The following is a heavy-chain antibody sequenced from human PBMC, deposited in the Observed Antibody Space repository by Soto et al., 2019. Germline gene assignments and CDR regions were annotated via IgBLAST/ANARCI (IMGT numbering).Heavy chain of an antibody. J-gene: IGHJ4*02. V-gene: IGHV3-66*01. CDR1: GFTVSSNY. CDR3: ASESSSCPFGY. Sequence: GGSLRLSCAASGFTVSSNYMSWVRQAPGKGLEWVSVIYSGGSTYYADSVKGRFTISRDNSKNTLYLQMNSLRAEDTAVYYCASESSSCPFGYWGQGTLVTVSS. CDR2: IYSGGST. D-gene: IGHD6-13*01.